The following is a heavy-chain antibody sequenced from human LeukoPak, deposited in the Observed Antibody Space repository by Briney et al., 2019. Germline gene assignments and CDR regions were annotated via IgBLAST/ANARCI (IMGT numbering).Heavy chain of an antibody. CDR2: ISGSGGST. Sequence: GGSLRLSCAASGFTFSSYAMSWVRQAPGKGLEWVSAISGSGGSTYYADSVKGRFTIPRDNSKNTLYLQMNSLRAEDTAVYYCAKDDGWFGELSSDAFDIWGQGTMVTVSS. CDR1: GFTFSSYA. V-gene: IGHV3-23*01. CDR3: AKDDGWFGELSSDAFDI. D-gene: IGHD3-10*01. J-gene: IGHJ3*02.